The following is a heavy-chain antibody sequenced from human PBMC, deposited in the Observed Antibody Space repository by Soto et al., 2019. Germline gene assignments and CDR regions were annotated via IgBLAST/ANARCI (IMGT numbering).Heavy chain of an antibody. CDR1: GDSFTFYS. J-gene: IGHJ4*02. D-gene: IGHD3-10*01. Sequence: QVQLVQSGAEVKRPGSSMKVSYKASGDSFTFYSINWVRQAPGLGLEWMGRINPILSMSNYAHRFQGRVTMTADKSTSTAYMELSSLRSEDTAIYYCASSYGSGYRAFDYWGQGALVTVSS. V-gene: IGHV1-69*02. CDR2: INPILSMS. CDR3: ASSYGSGYRAFDY.